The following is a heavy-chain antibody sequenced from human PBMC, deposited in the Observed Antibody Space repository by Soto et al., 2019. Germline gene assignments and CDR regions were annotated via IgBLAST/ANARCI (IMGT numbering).Heavy chain of an antibody. D-gene: IGHD2-2*01. V-gene: IGHV4-61*01. J-gene: IGHJ6*02. Sequence: SETLSLTCTVSGGSVSSGSYYWSWIRQPPGKGLEWIGYIYYSGSTNYNPSLKSRATISVDTSKNQFSLKLSSVTAADTAVYYCARDAAAINYYYYGMDVWGQGTTVTVSS. CDR3: ARDAAAINYYYYGMDV. CDR1: GGSVSSGSYY. CDR2: IYYSGST.